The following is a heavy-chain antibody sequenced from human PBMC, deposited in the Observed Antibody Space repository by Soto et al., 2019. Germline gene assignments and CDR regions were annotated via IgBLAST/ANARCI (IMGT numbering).Heavy chain of an antibody. Sequence: EVQLLESGGGLVQPGGSLRLSCAASGFTFDNYAMSWVRQAPGKGLEWVSAISGSGAGTYYADSVKGRFTISRDNSENTLYLQMNSLRAEDTAVYYCATDRPQIWFGEEGFDYWGQGTLVTVSS. CDR1: GFTFDNYA. CDR2: ISGSGAGT. D-gene: IGHD3-10*01. V-gene: IGHV3-23*01. J-gene: IGHJ4*02. CDR3: ATDRPQIWFGEEGFDY.